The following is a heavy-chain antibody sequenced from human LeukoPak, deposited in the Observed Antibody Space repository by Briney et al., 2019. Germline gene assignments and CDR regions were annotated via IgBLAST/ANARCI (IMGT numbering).Heavy chain of an antibody. J-gene: IGHJ4*02. CDR2: INPDSGGT. CDR1: GYTFTGYY. CDR3: ARVWRISGSYSGFAY. D-gene: IGHD1-26*01. Sequence: ASVKVSCKASGYTFTGYYMHWVRQAPGQGLEWMGRINPDSGGTNYAQKFQGRVTMTRDTSISTAYMELSRLRSDDTAVYYCARVWRISGSYSGFAYWGQGTLVTVSS. V-gene: IGHV1-2*06.